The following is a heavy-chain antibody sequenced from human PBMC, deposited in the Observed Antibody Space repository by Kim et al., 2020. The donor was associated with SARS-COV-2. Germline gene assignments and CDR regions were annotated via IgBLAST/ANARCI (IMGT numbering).Heavy chain of an antibody. CDR3: AKSTGSGSYYTSFDY. CDR2: ISGSGGST. V-gene: IGHV3-23*01. J-gene: IGHJ4*02. Sequence: GGSLRLSCAASGFTFSSYAMSWVRQAPGKGLEWVSAISGSGGSTYYADSVKGRFTISRDNSKNTLYLQMNSLRAEDTAVYYCAKSTGSGSYYTSFDYWGQGTLATASS. CDR1: GFTFSSYA. D-gene: IGHD3-10*01.